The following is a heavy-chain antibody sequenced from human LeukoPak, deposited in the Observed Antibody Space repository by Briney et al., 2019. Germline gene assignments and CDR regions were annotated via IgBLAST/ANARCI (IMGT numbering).Heavy chain of an antibody. Sequence: GGSLRLSCAVSGFIFSDYGFQWVRQAPGKGLEWVAVTRFDGSIKQYADSVKGRFTISRDDSKNTLYLQMNSLKSEDTAVYYCARWGGTRQYYFDYWGRGALVTVSS. D-gene: IGHD1-1*01. J-gene: IGHJ4*02. CDR2: TRFDGSIK. CDR3: ARWGGTRQYYFDY. V-gene: IGHV3-33*01. CDR1: GFIFSDYG.